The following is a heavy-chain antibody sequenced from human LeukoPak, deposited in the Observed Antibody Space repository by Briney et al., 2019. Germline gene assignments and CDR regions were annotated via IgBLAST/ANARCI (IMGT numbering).Heavy chain of an antibody. CDR3: ARGLPGMVVAASYYYYYYMDV. V-gene: IGHV1-69*13. D-gene: IGHD2-15*01. CDR2: IIPIFGTA. J-gene: IGHJ6*03. Sequence: SVKVSCKDSGGTFSSYAISWVRQAPGQGLEWMGGIIPIFGTANYAQKFQGRVTITADESTSTAYMELSSLRSEDTAVYYCARGLPGMVVAASYYYYYYMDVWGKGTTVTVSS. CDR1: GGTFSSYA.